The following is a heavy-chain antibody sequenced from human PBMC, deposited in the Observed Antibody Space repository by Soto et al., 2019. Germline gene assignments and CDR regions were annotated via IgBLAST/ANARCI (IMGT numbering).Heavy chain of an antibody. CDR2: IKQDGSEI. Sequence: PGGSLRLSCAASGFSFGASWMAWVRQAPGKGLEWVADIKQDGSEINYVDSVKGRVTISRDNSKNSLYLQMDSLRAEDTAVYYCAKFLELWLGYYGMDGWGQGTTVTVSS. V-gene: IGHV3-7*03. CDR3: AKFLELWLGYYGMDG. J-gene: IGHJ6*02. CDR1: GFSFGASW. D-gene: IGHD5-18*01.